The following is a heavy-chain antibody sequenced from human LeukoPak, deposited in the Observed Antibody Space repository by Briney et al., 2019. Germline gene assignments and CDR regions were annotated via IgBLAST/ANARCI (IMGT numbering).Heavy chain of an antibody. CDR1: GFTFSSYS. J-gene: IGHJ5*02. V-gene: IGHV3-21*01. CDR3: ARDDLGEKWFDP. CDR2: ISSSSSYI. D-gene: IGHD3-16*01. Sequence: GGSLRLSCAASGFTFSSYSMNWVRQAPGKGLEWVSSISSSSSYIYYADSLKGRFTISRDNAKNSLYLQMSSLRAEDTAVYYCARDDLGEKWFDPWGQGTLVTVSS.